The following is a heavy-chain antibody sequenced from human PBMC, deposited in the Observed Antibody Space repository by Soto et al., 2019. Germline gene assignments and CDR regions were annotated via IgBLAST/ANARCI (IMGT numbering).Heavy chain of an antibody. D-gene: IGHD3-22*01. V-gene: IGHV3-30*18. CDR1: GFTFSSYG. J-gene: IGHJ4*02. CDR3: ANGGDYYDSSGGIDY. Sequence: GGSLRLSCAASGFTFSSYGMHWVRQAPGKGLERVAVISYDGSNKYYADSVKGRFTISRDNSKNTLYLQMNSLRAEDTVVYYCANGGDYYDSSGGIDYWGQGTLVTVSS. CDR2: ISYDGSNK.